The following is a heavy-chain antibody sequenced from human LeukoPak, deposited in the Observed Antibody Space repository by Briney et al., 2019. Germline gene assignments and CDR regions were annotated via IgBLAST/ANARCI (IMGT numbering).Heavy chain of an antibody. CDR3: AKNYGSGSSVKYYYYMDV. J-gene: IGHJ6*03. Sequence: GGSLRLSCAASGFTFSSYSMNWVRQAPGKGLEWVSSISSSSSYIYYADSVKGRFTISRDNSKNTLYLQMNSLRAEDSAVYYCAKNYGSGSSVKYYYYMDVWGKGTTVTVSS. CDR1: GFTFSSYS. D-gene: IGHD3-10*01. V-gene: IGHV3-21*04. CDR2: ISSSSSYI.